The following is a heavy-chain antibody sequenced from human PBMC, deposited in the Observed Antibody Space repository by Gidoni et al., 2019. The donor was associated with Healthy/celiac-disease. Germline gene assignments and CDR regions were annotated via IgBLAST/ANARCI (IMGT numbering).Heavy chain of an antibody. Sequence: QVQLVESGGGVVQPGRSLRLSCAASGFTFSSYGMHWVRQAPGKGLEWVAVIWYDGSNKYYADSVKGRFTISRDNSKNTLYLQMNSLRAEDTAVYYCARELRPRTTVTTEVGGFQHWGQGTLVTVSS. CDR2: IWYDGSNK. V-gene: IGHV3-33*01. D-gene: IGHD4-17*01. CDR1: GFTFSSYG. J-gene: IGHJ1*01. CDR3: ARELRPRTTVTTEVGGFQH.